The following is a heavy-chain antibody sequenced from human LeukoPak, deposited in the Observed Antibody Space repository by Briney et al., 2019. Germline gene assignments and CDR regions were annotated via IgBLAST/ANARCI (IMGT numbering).Heavy chain of an antibody. V-gene: IGHV3-15*01. Sequence: GGSLRLSCAASGFTFSNAWLNWVRQGPGKGLEWVGRIKSKTDGGTTDYAAPVKGRFTISRDDSKNTVYLQMNSLKTEDTAVYYCTRAYDGSGYYYHYWGQGTLVTVSS. J-gene: IGHJ4*02. CDR3: TRAYDGSGYYYHY. CDR2: IKSKTDGGTT. CDR1: GFTFSNAW. D-gene: IGHD3-22*01.